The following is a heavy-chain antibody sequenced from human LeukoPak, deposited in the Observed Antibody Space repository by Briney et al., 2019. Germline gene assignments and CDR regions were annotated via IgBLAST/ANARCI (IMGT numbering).Heavy chain of an antibody. Sequence: GASVKVSCKASGGTFSSYAISWVRQAPGQGLEWMGGIIPIFGTANYAQKFQGRVTITADESTSTAYMELSSLRSEDTAVYYCAKDARRTSGWYFFDYWGQGTLVTVSS. CDR3: AKDARRTSGWYFFDY. CDR2: IIPIFGTA. D-gene: IGHD6-19*01. CDR1: GGTFSSYA. J-gene: IGHJ4*02. V-gene: IGHV1-69*01.